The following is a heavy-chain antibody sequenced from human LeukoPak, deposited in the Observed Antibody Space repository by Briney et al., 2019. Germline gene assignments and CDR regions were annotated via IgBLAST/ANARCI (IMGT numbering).Heavy chain of an antibody. CDR2: ISYDGSNK. D-gene: IGHD1-26*01. V-gene: IGHV3-30*18. CDR3: AKGRVGANGYYYYGMDV. Sequence: PGGSLRLSCATGFTFSSFSMHWVRQAPGKGLEWVAVISYDGSNKYYADSVEGRFTISRDNSKNTLYLQMNSLRTEDAAVYYCAKGRVGANGYYYYGMDVWGQGTTVTVSS. CDR1: GFTFSSFS. J-gene: IGHJ6*02.